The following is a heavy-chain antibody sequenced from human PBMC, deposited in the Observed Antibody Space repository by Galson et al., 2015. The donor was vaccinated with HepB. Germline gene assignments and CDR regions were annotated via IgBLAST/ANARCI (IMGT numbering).Heavy chain of an antibody. D-gene: IGHD3-10*01. J-gene: IGHJ4*02. CDR3: ARETSGFAY. CDR2: INPETGDT. V-gene: IGHV1-2*02. CDR1: GYNFVDQY. Sequence: SVKVSCKASGYNFVDQYIHWVRQAPGQGLEWMGWINPETGDTYYAEKFKGRVTMTRDTSISTVYMEMRNLRSDDTAFFYCARETSGFAYWGQGTLVTVSS.